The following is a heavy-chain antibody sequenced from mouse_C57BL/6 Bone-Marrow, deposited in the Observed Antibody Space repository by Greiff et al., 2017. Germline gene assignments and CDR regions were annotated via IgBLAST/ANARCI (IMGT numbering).Heavy chain of an antibody. D-gene: IGHD1-1*01. CDR2: IRSKSNNYAT. CDR3: VRQLSYGGWCAY. V-gene: IGHV10-1*01. CDR1: GFSFNTYA. J-gene: IGHJ3*01. Sequence: EVKLVESGGGLVQPKGSLKLSCAASGFSFNTYAMNWVRQAPGKGLEWVARIRSKSNNYATYYADSVKDRFTISRDDSESMLYLQMNNLKTEETAMYYCVRQLSYGGWCAYWCQEALVAVSA.